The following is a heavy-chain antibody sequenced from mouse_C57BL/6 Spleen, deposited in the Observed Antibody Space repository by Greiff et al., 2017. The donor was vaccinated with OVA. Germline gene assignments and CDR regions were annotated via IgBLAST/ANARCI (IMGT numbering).Heavy chain of an antibody. CDR3: ERGEEGYDYSSYAMDY. CDR1: GYTFTTYP. CDR2: FHPYNDDT. V-gene: IGHV1-47*01. D-gene: IGHD2-4*01. Sequence: VQLQQPGAELVKPGASVKMSCKASGYTFTTYPIDWMKQNHGKSLEWIGNFHPYNDDTKYNEQFKGQATLNVEKSSSTVYLELSRLTSVVSDVYYCERGEEGYDYSSYAMDYWGQGTSVTVSS. J-gene: IGHJ4*01.